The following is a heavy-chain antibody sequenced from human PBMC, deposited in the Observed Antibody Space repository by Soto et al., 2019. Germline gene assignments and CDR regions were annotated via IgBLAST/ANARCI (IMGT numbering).Heavy chain of an antibody. CDR1: VYTFTSHA. J-gene: IGHJ5*02. Sequence: ASVKVSCKASVYTFTSHAMHWVRQAPGQRLEWMGWINAGNGNTKYSQKLQGRVTITRDTSASTAYMELSSLRSEDTAVYYCARGVAGPLHWFDPWGQGTLVTVSS. V-gene: IGHV1-3*01. D-gene: IGHD6-19*01. CDR2: INAGNGNT. CDR3: ARGVAGPLHWFDP.